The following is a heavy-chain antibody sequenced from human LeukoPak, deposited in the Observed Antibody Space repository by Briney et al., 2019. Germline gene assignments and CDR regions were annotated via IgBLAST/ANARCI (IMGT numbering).Heavy chain of an antibody. Sequence: PGGSLRLSCTASGFTFSIHAMRWVRQAPGKGLEWVSGISAVGTTYYADSVKGRFTISRDNSKNTLFLQMNSLRAEDTAIYYCAKGANQKGPAYSSSMQVGVDYWGQGTLVTVPS. CDR1: GFTFSIHA. D-gene: IGHD6-13*01. J-gene: IGHJ4*02. CDR2: ISAVGTT. V-gene: IGHV3-23*01. CDR3: AKGANQKGPAYSSSMQVGVDY.